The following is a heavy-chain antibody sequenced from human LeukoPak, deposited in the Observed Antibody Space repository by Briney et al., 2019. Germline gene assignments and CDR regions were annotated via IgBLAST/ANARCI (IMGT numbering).Heavy chain of an antibody. CDR2: ISGSGGSI. J-gene: IGHJ2*01. CDR1: GFTFSNNA. D-gene: IGHD6-6*01. V-gene: IGHV3-23*01. CDR3: ARAVPLSPRYFDL. Sequence: PGGSLRLSCAASGFTFSNNAMNWVRQAPGKGLEWVSSISGSGGSIYYADSVKGRFTISRDNSKNTLYLQMNNLRAEDTAVYYCARAVPLSPRYFDLWGRGTLVTVSS.